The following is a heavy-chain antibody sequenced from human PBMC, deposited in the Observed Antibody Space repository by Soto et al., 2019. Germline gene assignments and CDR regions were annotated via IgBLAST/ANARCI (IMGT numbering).Heavy chain of an antibody. V-gene: IGHV3-7*01. CDR3: ARGSGGDYEGPLYYYGMDV. CDR2: IKQDGSEK. Sequence: EVQLVDSGGGLVQPGGSLRLSCAASGFTFSSYWMSWVRQAPGKGLEWVANIKQDGSEKYYVDSVQGRFTISRDNAENSLYLQMNSLRDEDMAVYYCARGSGGDYEGPLYYYGMDVWGQGTPVTVS. D-gene: IGHD2-21*02. J-gene: IGHJ6*02. CDR1: GFTFSSYW.